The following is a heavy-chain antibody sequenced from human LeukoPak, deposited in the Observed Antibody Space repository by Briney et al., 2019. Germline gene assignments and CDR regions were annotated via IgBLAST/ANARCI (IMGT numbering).Heavy chain of an antibody. CDR3: ARIFRYQLVDYYALDV. D-gene: IGHD2-2*01. CDR1: GFTFSDYA. CDR2: ISSSSAYI. J-gene: IGHJ6*02. Sequence: PGGSLRLSCAASGFTFSDYAMDWGRQAPGKGLEWVSAISSSSAYIYYAHSVKGRFTISRDNAKSSVSLQVNSLRADDTAVYYCARIFRYQLVDYYALDVWGQGTTVTVSS. V-gene: IGHV3-21*01.